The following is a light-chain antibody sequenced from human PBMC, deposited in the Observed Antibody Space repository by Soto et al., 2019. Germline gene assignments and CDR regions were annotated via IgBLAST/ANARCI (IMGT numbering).Light chain of an antibody. CDR3: QQYDGSPPWT. Sequence: EIVLTQSPGTLSFSPGERATLSCRASQSVSSTSLAWYQQKPGQAPRLLIYGASNRATGIPDRFSGSGSGTDFTLTISRLAPEDFAVYYCQQYDGSPPWTFGLGTKVEFK. CDR2: GAS. J-gene: IGKJ1*01. V-gene: IGKV3-20*01. CDR1: QSVSSTS.